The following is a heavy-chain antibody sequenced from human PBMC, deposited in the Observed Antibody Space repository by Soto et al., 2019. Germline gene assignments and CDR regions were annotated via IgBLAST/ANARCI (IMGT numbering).Heavy chain of an antibody. Sequence: EVQLVESGGGLVQPGGSLRLSCAASGFTFSDHYMDWVRQAPGKGLEWVGRSKNKADSYTTEYAASVKGRFTISRDGSKNSLFMQMSSRKTEDAAVYYCTVWGSGNDFGAAWGQGILVTVSS. CDR1: GFTFSDHY. J-gene: IGHJ4*02. V-gene: IGHV3-72*01. CDR3: TVWGSGNDFGAA. CDR2: SKNKADSYTT. D-gene: IGHD3-10*01.